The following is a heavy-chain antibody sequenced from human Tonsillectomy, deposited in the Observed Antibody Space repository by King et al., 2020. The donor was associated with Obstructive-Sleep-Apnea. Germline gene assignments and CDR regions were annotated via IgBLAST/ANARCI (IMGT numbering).Heavy chain of an antibody. V-gene: IGHV4-34*01. CDR2: INHSGST. CDR1: GGSFSGYY. J-gene: IGHJ4*02. CDR3: ASGSSAGDDY. D-gene: IGHD6-19*01. Sequence: VQLQQWGAGLLKPSETLSLTCAVYGGSFSGYYWSWIRQPPGKGLEWIGEINHSGSTNYNPSLKSPVTISVDTSKNQFSLKLSSVTAADTAVYYCASGSSAGDDYWGQGTLVTVSS.